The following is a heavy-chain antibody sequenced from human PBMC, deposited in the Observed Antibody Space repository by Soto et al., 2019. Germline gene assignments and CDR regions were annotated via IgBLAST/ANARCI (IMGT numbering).Heavy chain of an antibody. CDR2: IYSGGST. J-gene: IGHJ6*02. V-gene: IGHV3-66*04. D-gene: IGHD3-10*01. CDR3: ARPLVGEASYNYGMDV. CDR1: GFIVSSNY. Sequence: GGSLRLSCAASGFIVSSNYVSWVRQAPGKGLEWISVIYSGGSTYYADSVKGRFTLSRDSSNNTLYLQMSSLRPEDTAVYYCARPLVGEASYNYGMDVCGQGTTVTVSS.